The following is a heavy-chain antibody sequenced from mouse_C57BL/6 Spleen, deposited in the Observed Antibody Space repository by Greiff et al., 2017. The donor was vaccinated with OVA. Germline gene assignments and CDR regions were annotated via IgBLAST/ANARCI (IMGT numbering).Heavy chain of an antibody. Sequence: QVQLQQSGAELVMPGASVKLSCKASGYTFTSYWMHWVKQRPGQGLEWIGEIDPSDSYTNYNQKFKGKSTLTVDKSSSTAYMQLSSLTSVDSAVYYYARRMGESWFAYWGQGTLVTVSA. CDR1: GYTFTSYW. J-gene: IGHJ3*01. V-gene: IGHV1-69*01. CDR3: ARRMGESWFAY. CDR2: IDPSDSYT.